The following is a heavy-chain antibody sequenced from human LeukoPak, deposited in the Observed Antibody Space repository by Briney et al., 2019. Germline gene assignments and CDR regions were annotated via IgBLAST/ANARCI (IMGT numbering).Heavy chain of an antibody. CDR3: ARVRSGSLDY. V-gene: IGHV3-21*01. J-gene: IGHJ4*02. CDR2: IRSSSSDI. Sequence: PGGSLRLSCAASGFTFSSYSMNWVRQAPGKGLEWVSFIRSSSSDIYYADSVKGRFTISRVNAKNSLYLQMDSLRAEDTAVYYCARVRSGSLDYWGQGTLVTVSS. CDR1: GFTFSSYS. D-gene: IGHD1-26*01.